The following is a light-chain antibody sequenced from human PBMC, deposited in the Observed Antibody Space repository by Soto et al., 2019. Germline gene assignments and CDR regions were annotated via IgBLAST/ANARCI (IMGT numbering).Light chain of an antibody. J-gene: IGLJ1*01. Sequence: QSALTQPASVSGSPGQPITISCTATSSDVGTYNYVSWYQQHPGKVPKLIIYEVTKRPSGVSNRFSGSKSGNTAPLTISGLQAEDEADYYCSSYTTSSTYVFGSGTKVTVL. CDR3: SSYTTSSTYV. CDR1: SSDVGTYNY. CDR2: EVT. V-gene: IGLV2-14*01.